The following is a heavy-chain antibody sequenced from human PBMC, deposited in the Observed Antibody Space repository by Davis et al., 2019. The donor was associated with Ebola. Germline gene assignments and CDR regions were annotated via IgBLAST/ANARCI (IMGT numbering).Heavy chain of an antibody. D-gene: IGHD3-3*01. CDR3: AKSGLSFGVVKYHYGMDV. CDR2: ISSSSSYI. CDR1: GFTFSSYS. J-gene: IGHJ6*04. Sequence: GESLKISCAASGFTFSSYSMNWVRQAPGKGLEWVSSISSSSSYIYYADSVKGRFTISRDNSKKTLYLQMKSLRAEDTAVYYCAKSGLSFGVVKYHYGMDVWGKGTTVTVSS. V-gene: IGHV3-21*04.